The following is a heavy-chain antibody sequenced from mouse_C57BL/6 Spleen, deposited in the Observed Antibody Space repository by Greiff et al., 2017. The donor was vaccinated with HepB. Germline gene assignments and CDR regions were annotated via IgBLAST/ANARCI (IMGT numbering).Heavy chain of an antibody. CDR1: GYTFTSYW. Sequence: QVQLQQPGAELVRPGSSVKLSCKASGYTFTSYWMHWVKQRPIQGLEWIGNIDPSDSETHYNQKFKDKATLTVDKSSSTAYMQLSSLTSEDSAVYYCARGGLRPYFDYWGQGTTLTVSS. J-gene: IGHJ2*01. CDR2: IDPSDSET. D-gene: IGHD2-2*01. CDR3: ARGGLRPYFDY. V-gene: IGHV1-52*01.